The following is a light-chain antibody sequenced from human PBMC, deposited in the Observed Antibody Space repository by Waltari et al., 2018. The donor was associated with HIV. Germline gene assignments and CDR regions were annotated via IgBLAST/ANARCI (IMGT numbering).Light chain of an antibody. CDR3: ASYAGRNNLV. Sequence: QSALPQPPSASGPPGQSVTISCTGTSRDVGGYNYVSWYKQHPGDAPKVVIFEVYKRPSGVPDRLSGSKSGNTASLTVSGLQADDEATYYCASYAGRNNLVFGGGTKLTVL. J-gene: IGLJ2*01. V-gene: IGLV2-8*01. CDR2: EVY. CDR1: SRDVGGYNY.